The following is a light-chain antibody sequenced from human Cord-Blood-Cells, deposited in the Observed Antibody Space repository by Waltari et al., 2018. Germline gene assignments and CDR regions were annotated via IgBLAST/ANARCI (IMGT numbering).Light chain of an antibody. V-gene: IGKV1-39*01. CDR3: QQTYSTPYT. Sequence: DIQLTQSPSSMSAYGVDRVTSTSRGRRSISSYLNWYQQKPGKAPKLLIYGASSMPTGVPTRFSGSGSGTDFTLTISSLQPEDVATYYCQQTYSTPYTFGQGTKLEIK. CDR2: GAS. CDR1: RSISSY. J-gene: IGKJ2*01.